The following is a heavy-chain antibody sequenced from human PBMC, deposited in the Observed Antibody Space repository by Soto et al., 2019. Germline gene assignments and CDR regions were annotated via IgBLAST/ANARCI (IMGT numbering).Heavy chain of an antibody. D-gene: IGHD3-9*01. J-gene: IGHJ3*02. CDR1: GGSISSSSYY. CDR2: IYYSGST. Sequence: SETPAIACTVSGGSISSSSYYWGWIRQPPGKGLEWIGSIYYSGSTYYNPSLKSRVTISVDTSKNQFSLKLISVTAADTAVYYCASNYDILTGHDVFDIWGQGTMVT. V-gene: IGHV4-39*01. CDR3: ASNYDILTGHDVFDI.